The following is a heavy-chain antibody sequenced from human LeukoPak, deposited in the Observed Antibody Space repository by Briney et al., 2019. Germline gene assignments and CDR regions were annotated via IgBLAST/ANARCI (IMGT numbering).Heavy chain of an antibody. J-gene: IGHJ4*02. CDR3: ARSPYGSGSYPQY. CDR2: INPNSGGT. V-gene: IGHV1-2*02. Sequence: ASVKVSCKASGGTLSSYAISWVRQAPGQGLEWMGWINPNSGGTNYAQKFQGRVTMTRDTSISTAYMELSRLRSDDTAVYYCARSPYGSGSYPQYWGQGTLVTVSS. D-gene: IGHD3-10*01. CDR1: GGTLSSYA.